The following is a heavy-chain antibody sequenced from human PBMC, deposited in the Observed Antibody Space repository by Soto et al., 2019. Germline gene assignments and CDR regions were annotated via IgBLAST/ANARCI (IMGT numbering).Heavy chain of an antibody. V-gene: IGHV1-18*01. Sequence: VSVKLYCKASGYTFSSYGISWVRQAPGQGLEWMGWISACNGNTNYAQKFQGRVTMTRDTSASTAYMELSSLRSEDTAVYYCARDWRVAASDAFDIWGQGTMVTVSS. CDR2: ISACNGNT. J-gene: IGHJ3*02. D-gene: IGHD2-15*01. CDR1: GYTFSSYG. CDR3: ARDWRVAASDAFDI.